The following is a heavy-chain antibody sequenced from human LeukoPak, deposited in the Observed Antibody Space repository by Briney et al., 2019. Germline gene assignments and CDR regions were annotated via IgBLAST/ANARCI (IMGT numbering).Heavy chain of an antibody. J-gene: IGHJ4*02. V-gene: IGHV4-34*01. Sequence: SETLSLTCAVYGGSFSGYYWSWIRQPPGKGLEWIGEINHSGSTNYNPSLKSRVTISVDTSTNQFSLKLSSVTATDTAVYYCARGTTYYYGSGSYYNDYWGQGTLVTVSS. CDR2: INHSGST. D-gene: IGHD3-10*01. CDR1: GGSFSGYY. CDR3: ARGTTYYYGSGSYYNDY.